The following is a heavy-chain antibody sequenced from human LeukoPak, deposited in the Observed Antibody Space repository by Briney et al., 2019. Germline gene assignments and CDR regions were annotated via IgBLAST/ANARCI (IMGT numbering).Heavy chain of an antibody. CDR1: GGSISSSSYY. CDR3: ARDRLWSSYYYDSSGYWA. Sequence: PSETLSLTCTVSGGSISSSSYYWGWIRQPPGKGLEWIGSIYYSGSTYYNPSLKSRVTISVDTSKNQFSLKLSSVTAADTAVYYCARDRLWSSYYYDSSGYWAWGQGTLVTVSS. D-gene: IGHD3-22*01. CDR2: IYYSGST. V-gene: IGHV4-39*07. J-gene: IGHJ5*02.